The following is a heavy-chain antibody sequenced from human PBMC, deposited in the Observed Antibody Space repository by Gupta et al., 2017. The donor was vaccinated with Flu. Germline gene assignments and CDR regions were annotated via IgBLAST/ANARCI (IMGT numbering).Heavy chain of an antibody. V-gene: IGHV3-33*01. J-gene: IGHJ4*02. Sequence: WVRRAPGKELEWVEVIWYDESNKYYADSGKGRFTISRDNSKNTVYLQMNSLRADDTAVYFCAREDYGAVIDYWGQGTLVTVSS. CDR2: IWYDESNK. D-gene: IGHD3-10*01. CDR3: AREDYGAVIDY.